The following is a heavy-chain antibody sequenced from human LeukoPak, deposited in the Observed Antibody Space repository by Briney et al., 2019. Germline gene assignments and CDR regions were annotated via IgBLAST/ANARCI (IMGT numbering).Heavy chain of an antibody. CDR1: GGSISSYY. J-gene: IGHJ2*01. D-gene: IGHD3-22*01. CDR3: ARVPGHYYYDSSGYPNWYFDL. Sequence: SETLSLTCTVSGGSISSYYWSWIRQPAGKGLEWIGRIYTSGSTNYNPSLKSRVTMSVDTSKNQFSLELSSVTAADTAVYYCARVPGHYYYDSSGYPNWYFDLWGRGTLVTVSS. V-gene: IGHV4-4*07. CDR2: IYTSGST.